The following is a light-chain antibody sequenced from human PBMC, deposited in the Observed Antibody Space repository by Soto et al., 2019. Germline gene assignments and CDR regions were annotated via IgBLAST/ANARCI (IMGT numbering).Light chain of an antibody. CDR3: QQRTNWMYT. Sequence: DIVLTQSPATLSLSPGERATLSCRASQSVSSHLAWYQQKPGQAPRLLIYGASNRATGIPARFSGSGSGTDFTLTISSLEPEDFAVYHCQQRTNWMYTFGQGTKLEIK. CDR2: GAS. CDR1: QSVSSH. V-gene: IGKV3-11*01. J-gene: IGKJ2*01.